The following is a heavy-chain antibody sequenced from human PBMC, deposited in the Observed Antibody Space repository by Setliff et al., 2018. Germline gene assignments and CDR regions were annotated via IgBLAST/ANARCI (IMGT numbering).Heavy chain of an antibody. J-gene: IGHJ4*02. D-gene: IGHD3-10*01. CDR2: LHYTGST. V-gene: IGHV4-39*01. CDR1: GDSTSSSDFY. CDR3: ARHVLYGSGSYGLNY. Sequence: PSETLSLTCTVSGDSTSSSDFYWGWIRQPPGKGLEWIGSLHYTGSTFYNPSLKSRATVIVHTSKKQFSLKLKSMTAADAGVYYCARHVLYGSGSYGLNYWSQGTLVTVSS.